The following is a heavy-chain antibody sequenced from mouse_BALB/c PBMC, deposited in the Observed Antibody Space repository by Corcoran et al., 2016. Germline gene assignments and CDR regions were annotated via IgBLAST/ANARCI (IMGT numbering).Heavy chain of an antibody. D-gene: IGHD3-3*01. Sequence: QIQLVPSGPEMKKPGETVKISCKASGYTFTNRGMNWVKQAPGKGLNWLGWIHTYTGEPTYADDFKGRFAFSFEHSASTAYLQITNLKNGDTATYFCAREPRAMDYWGQGTSVTVSS. CDR1: GYTFTNRG. CDR2: IHTYTGEP. CDR3: AREPRAMDY. J-gene: IGHJ4*01. V-gene: IGHV9-3-1*01.